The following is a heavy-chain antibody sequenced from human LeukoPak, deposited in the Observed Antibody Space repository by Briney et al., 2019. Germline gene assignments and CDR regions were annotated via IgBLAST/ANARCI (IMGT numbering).Heavy chain of an antibody. CDR2: IYYSGST. CDR3: ARRTGPPAYAFDI. CDR1: GGSISSYY. Sequence: SETLSLTCTVSGGSISSYYWSWIRQPPGKGLEWIGYIYYSGSTNYNPSLKSRVTISVDTSKNQFSLKLSSVTAADPAVYYCARRTGPPAYAFDIWGQGTMVTVSS. D-gene: IGHD1-14*01. V-gene: IGHV4-59*01. J-gene: IGHJ3*02.